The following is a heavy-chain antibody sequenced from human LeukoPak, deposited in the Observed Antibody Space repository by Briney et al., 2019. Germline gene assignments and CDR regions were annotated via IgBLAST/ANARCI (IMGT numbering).Heavy chain of an antibody. CDR1: GRSVNSGDSY. CDR3: AGVDHWYFGL. CDR2: INYSGTT. J-gene: IGHJ2*01. D-gene: IGHD2-2*03. V-gene: IGHV4-30-4*01. Sequence: PSETLFLTCAVSGRSVNSGDSYWSWVRQPPGKGLEWIGYINYSGTTYYNPSLESRLTMSLDTSKNHFSLKLSSVTAADVAVYFCAGVDHWYFGLWGRGTLVTVSS.